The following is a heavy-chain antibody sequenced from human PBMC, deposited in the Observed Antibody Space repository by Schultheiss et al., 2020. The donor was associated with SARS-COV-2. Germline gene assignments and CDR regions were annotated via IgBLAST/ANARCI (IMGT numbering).Heavy chain of an antibody. CDR2: IYGGGNT. CDR1: GGSISSSSYY. V-gene: IGHV3-66*01. CDR3: AGLQGVVAATWEYYGMDV. D-gene: IGHD2-15*01. Sequence: ETLSLTCTVSGGSISSSSYYWGWIRQPPGKGLEWVSVIYGGGNTYYADSVKGRFTISRDNSKNTLYLQMNSLRAEDTAVYYCAGLQGVVAATWEYYGMDVWGQGTTVTVSS. J-gene: IGHJ6*02.